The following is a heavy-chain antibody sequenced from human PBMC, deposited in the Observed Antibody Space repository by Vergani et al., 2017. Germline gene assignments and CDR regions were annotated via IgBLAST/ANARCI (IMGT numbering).Heavy chain of an antibody. V-gene: IGHV4-31*03. CDR3: ARTLSYYDFWSGYAGDYYYYYMDV. Sequence: QVQLQESGPGLVKPSQTLSLTCTVSGGSISSGGYYWSWIRQHPGKGLEWIWYIYYSGSTYYNPSLKSRVTISVDTSKNQFSLKLSSVTAADTAVYYCARTLSYYDFWSGYAGDYYYYYMDVWGKGTTVTVSS. CDR1: GGSISSGGYY. D-gene: IGHD3-3*01. J-gene: IGHJ6*03. CDR2: IYYSGST.